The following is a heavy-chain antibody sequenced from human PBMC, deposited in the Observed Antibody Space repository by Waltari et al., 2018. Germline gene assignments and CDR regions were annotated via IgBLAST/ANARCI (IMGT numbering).Heavy chain of an antibody. V-gene: IGHV3-7*01. CDR2: IKEDGSEN. CDR1: GSTFSHYW. CDR3: TRDPLRRYDY. J-gene: IGHJ4*02. Sequence: EVQLVESGGGLVQPGGSLRLSCVASGSTFSHYWITWVRQAPGQGLEWVASIKEDGSENHYVDSVKGRFTISRDNAENSVNLQMNSLRAEDTAVYYCTRDPLRRYDYWGQGTLVAVSS. D-gene: IGHD3-16*01.